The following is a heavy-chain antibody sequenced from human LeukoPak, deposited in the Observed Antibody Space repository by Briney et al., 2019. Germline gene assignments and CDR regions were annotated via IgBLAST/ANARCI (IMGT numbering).Heavy chain of an antibody. J-gene: IGHJ4*02. CDR3: ARGRGDY. D-gene: IGHD3-10*01. CDR1: GGSFSGYY. Sequence: SETLSLTCAVYGGSFSGYYWSWIRQPPGKGLEWIGEINHSGSTNYNPSLKSRVTISVDTSKNQFSLKLSSVTAADTAVYYCARGRGDYWGQGTLVTVSS. V-gene: IGHV4-34*01. CDR2: INHSGST.